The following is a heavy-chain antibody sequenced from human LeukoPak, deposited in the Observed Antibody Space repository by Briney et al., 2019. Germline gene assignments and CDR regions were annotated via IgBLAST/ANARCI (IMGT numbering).Heavy chain of an antibody. V-gene: IGHV1-18*01. CDR1: GYTFTSYG. J-gene: IGHJ4*02. Sequence: ASVKVSCKASGYTFTSYGISWVRQAPGQGLEWMGWISAYNGNTNYAQKLQGRVTMTTDTSTSTAYMELRSLRSDDTAVYYCARATDDYYYDSSAVDYWGQGTLVTVSS. CDR3: ARATDDYYYDSSAVDY. CDR2: ISAYNGNT. D-gene: IGHD3-22*01.